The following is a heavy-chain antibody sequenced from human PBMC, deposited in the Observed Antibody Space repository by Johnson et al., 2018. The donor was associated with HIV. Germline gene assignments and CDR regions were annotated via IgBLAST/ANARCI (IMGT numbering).Heavy chain of an antibody. V-gene: IGHV3-7*03. J-gene: IGHJ3*02. CDR1: GFTFSS. D-gene: IGHD6-13*01. CDR3: ASGKVVGYSNDPDAFDI. Sequence: EVQLVESGGGLVQPGGSLRLSCAASGFTFSSMHWDRQAPGKGLEWVANIKQDGSEKYYVDSVKGRFTISRDNAKNSLYLQMNSLSAEDTAVYYCASGKVVGYSNDPDAFDIWGQGTMVTVSS. CDR2: IKQDGSEK.